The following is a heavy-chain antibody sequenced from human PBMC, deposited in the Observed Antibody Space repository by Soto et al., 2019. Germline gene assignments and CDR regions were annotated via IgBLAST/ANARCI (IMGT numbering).Heavy chain of an antibody. Sequence: SVKVSCKASGGTFSSYAISWVRQAPGQGLEWMGGIIPIFGTANYAQKFQGRVTITADESTSTAYMELSSLRSEDTAVYYCAERHSSGSSYYYYYGMDVWGQGTTVTVSS. CDR1: GGTFSSYA. D-gene: IGHD6-19*01. V-gene: IGHV1-69*13. CDR2: IIPIFGTA. J-gene: IGHJ6*02. CDR3: AERHSSGSSYYYYYGMDV.